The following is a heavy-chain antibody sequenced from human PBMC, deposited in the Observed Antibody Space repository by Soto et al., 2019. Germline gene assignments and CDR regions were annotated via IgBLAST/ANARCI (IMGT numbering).Heavy chain of an antibody. J-gene: IGHJ4*02. V-gene: IGHV3-11*01. CDR1: GFTFSDYY. CDR2: ISSSGSTI. D-gene: IGHD3-3*01. Sequence: PGGSLRLSCAASGFTFSDYYMSWISQAPGKGLEWVSYISSSGSTIYYADSVKGRFTISRDNAKNSLYLQMNSLRAEDTAVYYCARGLTIFGAPPRRFLDYWGQGTLVTVSS. CDR3: ARGLTIFGAPPRRFLDY.